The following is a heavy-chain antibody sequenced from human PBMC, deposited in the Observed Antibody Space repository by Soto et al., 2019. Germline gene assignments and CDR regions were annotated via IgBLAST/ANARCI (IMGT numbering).Heavy chain of an antibody. CDR3: ATRSAPLFCYGVDL. J-gene: IGHJ6*02. CDR1: GVSITGGNYF. CDR2: ISYIGT. D-gene: IGHD6-25*01. Sequence: QLELQESGPGLVKPSQTLSLTCTVSGVSITGGNYFLTRIRQSPGMGLEWIGYISYIGTYDHPSLKSRLTISIDKYKHHLALKSRSVTAAETAVYYCATRSAPLFCYGVDLWGQGTTVIVS. V-gene: IGHV4-30-4*01.